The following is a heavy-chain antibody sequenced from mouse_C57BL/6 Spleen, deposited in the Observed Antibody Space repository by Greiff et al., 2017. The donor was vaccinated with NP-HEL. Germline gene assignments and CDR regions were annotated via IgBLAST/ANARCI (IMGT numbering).Heavy chain of an antibody. V-gene: IGHV5-9-1*02. J-gene: IGHJ2*01. D-gene: IGHD4-1*01. CDR1: GFTFSSYA. CDR3: TRNWNYFDY. CDR2: ISSGGDYT. Sequence: EVMLVESGEGLVKPGGSLKLSCAASGFTFSSYAMSWVRQTPEKRLEWVAYISSGGDYTYYADTVKGRFTISRDNARNTLYLQMSSLKSEDTAMYYCTRNWNYFDYWGQGTTLTVSS.